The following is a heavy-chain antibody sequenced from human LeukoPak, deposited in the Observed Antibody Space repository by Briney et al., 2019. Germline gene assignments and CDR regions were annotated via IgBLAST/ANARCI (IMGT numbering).Heavy chain of an antibody. J-gene: IGHJ6*02. Sequence: SETLSLTCTVSGGSISSYYWSWIRQPPGKGLEWIGYIYYSGSTNYNPSLKSRVTISVDTSKNQFSLKLSSVTAADTAVYYCARDRGYSYGYPNYYYYGMDVWGQGTTVTVSS. V-gene: IGHV4-59*01. D-gene: IGHD5-18*01. CDR1: GGSISSYY. CDR3: ARDRGYSYGYPNYYYYGMDV. CDR2: IYYSGST.